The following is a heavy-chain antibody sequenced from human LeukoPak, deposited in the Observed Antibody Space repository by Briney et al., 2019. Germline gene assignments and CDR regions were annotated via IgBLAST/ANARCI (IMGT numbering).Heavy chain of an antibody. Sequence: SVKVSCKASGFTFTSSAVQWVRQARGQRLEWIGWIVVGSGNTNYAQKFQERVTITRNMSTSTAYMGLSSQRSEDTAVYYCAADSSTSCYGVGECYYYYYGMDVWGKGTTVTVSS. CDR1: GFTFTSSA. V-gene: IGHV1-58*01. CDR2: IVVGSGNT. CDR3: AADSSTSCYGVGECYYYYYGMDV. J-gene: IGHJ6*04. D-gene: IGHD2-2*01.